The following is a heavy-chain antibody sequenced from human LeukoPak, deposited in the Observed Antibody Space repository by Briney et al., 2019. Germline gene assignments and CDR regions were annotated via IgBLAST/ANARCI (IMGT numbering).Heavy chain of an antibody. CDR3: ASSSSAGTTGYFDY. CDR1: GYSFATYW. CDR2: IYPGDSDT. J-gene: IGHJ4*02. V-gene: IGHV5-51*01. D-gene: IGHD1-7*01. Sequence: GESLQISCKGSGYSFATYWIGWVRQMPGKGLEWMGIIYPGDSDTRYSPSFQGQVTISADKSISTAYLQWSSLKASDTAMYYCASSSSAGTTGYFDYWGQGTLVTVSS.